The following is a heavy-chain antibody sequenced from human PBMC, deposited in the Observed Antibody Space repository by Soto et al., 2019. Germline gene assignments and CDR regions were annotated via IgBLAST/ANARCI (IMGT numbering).Heavy chain of an antibody. J-gene: IGHJ1*01. CDR1: GYTFNSYY. Sequence: ASVKVSCKASGYTFNSYYMHWVRQAPGQGLEWMGIINPSGGSTSYAQKFQGRVTMTRDTSTSTVYMELSSLRSEDTAVYYCARELYHLVTQLNFFQHRGQGTPVTVSA. CDR3: ARELYHLVTQLNFFQH. D-gene: IGHD1-26*01. CDR2: INPSGGST. V-gene: IGHV1-46*02.